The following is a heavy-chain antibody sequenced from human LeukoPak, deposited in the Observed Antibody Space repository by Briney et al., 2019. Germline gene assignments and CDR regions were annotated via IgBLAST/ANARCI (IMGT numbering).Heavy chain of an antibody. CDR1: GFTFSSYG. J-gene: IGHJ4*02. CDR2: ISYDGSDK. CDR3: AKEHYSDSSAYLDY. D-gene: IGHD3-22*01. V-gene: IGHV3-30*18. Sequence: TGGSLRLSCAASGFTFSSYGMHWVRQAPGKGLEWVAVISYDGSDKYYADAVKGRFTISRDSSKDTLYLQMNSLRTEDTAVYYCAKEHYSDSSAYLDYWGQGTLVTVSS.